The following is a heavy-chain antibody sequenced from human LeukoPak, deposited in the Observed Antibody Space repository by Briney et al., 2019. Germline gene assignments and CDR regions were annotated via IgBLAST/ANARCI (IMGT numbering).Heavy chain of an antibody. J-gene: IGHJ3*01. Sequence: GGSLRLSCAASGFTFSSYWMHWVRQAPGKGLVWVSRISDDGSSTNYADSVKGRFIISRDNAKNTLYLQMNSLRAEDMALYYCAKVMAAAGTKQFDDAFDVWGQGTMVTVSS. D-gene: IGHD6-13*01. V-gene: IGHV3-74*01. CDR3: AKVMAAAGTKQFDDAFDV. CDR1: GFTFSSYW. CDR2: ISDDGSST.